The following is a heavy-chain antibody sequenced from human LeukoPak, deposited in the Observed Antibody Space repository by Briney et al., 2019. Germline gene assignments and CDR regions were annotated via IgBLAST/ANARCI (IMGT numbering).Heavy chain of an antibody. D-gene: IGHD2-21*02. CDR2: ISAYNGNT. V-gene: IGHV1-18*01. CDR3: ARGPPGRLLFPSPLYYGMDV. CDR1: GYTFTSYG. Sequence: ASVKVSCKASGYTFTSYGISWVRQAPGQGLEWMGWISAYNGNTNYAQKLQGRVTMTTDTSTSTAYMELRSLRSDDTAVYYCARGPPGRLLFPSPLYYGMDVWGQGTTVTVSS. J-gene: IGHJ6*02.